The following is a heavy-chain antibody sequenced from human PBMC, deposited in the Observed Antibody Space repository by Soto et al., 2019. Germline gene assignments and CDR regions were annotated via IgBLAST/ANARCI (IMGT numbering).Heavy chain of an antibody. D-gene: IGHD3-22*01. Sequence: SETLSLTCTVSGGPIRSYYWSWIRQAPGKGLEWIGYLYNSGSTVYNPSLKSRVTISVDTSKNQFSLKLSSVTAADTAVYYCARRLYYDSSGFEGGGMDVWGQGTTVTVSS. J-gene: IGHJ6*02. CDR1: GGPIRSYY. V-gene: IGHV4-4*08. CDR3: ARRLYYDSSGFEGGGMDV. CDR2: LYNSGST.